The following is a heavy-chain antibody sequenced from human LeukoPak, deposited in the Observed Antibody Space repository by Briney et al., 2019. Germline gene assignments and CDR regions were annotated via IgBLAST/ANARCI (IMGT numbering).Heavy chain of an antibody. J-gene: IGHJ5*02. V-gene: IGHV3-11*01. CDR3: ATDGSGFDT. D-gene: IGHD5-12*01. CDR2: INIGGTNT. Sequence: GGSLRLSCAASGFTFTDYYMSWIRQAPGKGLEWLSYINIGGTNTHYADSVKGRFTISRDNAKKSLYLEMNNLRAEDTAVYYCATDGSGFDTWGQGVLVTVSS. CDR1: GFTFTDYY.